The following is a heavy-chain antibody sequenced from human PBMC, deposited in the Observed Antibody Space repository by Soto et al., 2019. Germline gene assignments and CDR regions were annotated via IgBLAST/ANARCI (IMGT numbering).Heavy chain of an antibody. CDR1: GYSFTSNW. V-gene: IGHV5-51*01. Sequence: PGESRKISCKGSGYSFTSNWIGGVRQMPGEGLEWMGIIYPGDSDIRYSPSFQGQVTISTDKSISTAYLQWSSLKASDTAMYYCARVGQWIQVWSYDYWGQGTPVTGS. J-gene: IGHJ4*02. CDR3: ARVGQWIQVWSYDY. D-gene: IGHD5-18*01. CDR2: IYPGDSDI.